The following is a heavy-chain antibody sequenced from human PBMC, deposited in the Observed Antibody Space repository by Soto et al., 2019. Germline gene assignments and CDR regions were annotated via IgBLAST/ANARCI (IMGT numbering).Heavy chain of an antibody. J-gene: IGHJ4*02. Sequence: PSETLSLTCTVAGGSISSSSYYWGWIRQPPGKGLEWIGSIYYSGSTYYNPSLKSRVTISVDTPKNQFSLKLSSVTAADTAVYYYATLWFGESPYWGQGTLVTVSS. CDR1: GGSISSSSYY. D-gene: IGHD3-10*01. CDR3: ATLWFGESPY. CDR2: IYYSGST. V-gene: IGHV4-39*01.